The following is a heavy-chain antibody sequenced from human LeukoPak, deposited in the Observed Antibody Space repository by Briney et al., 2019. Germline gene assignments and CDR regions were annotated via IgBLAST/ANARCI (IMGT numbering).Heavy chain of an antibody. J-gene: IGHJ4*02. CDR3: ARLLGIAAAGTIGY. V-gene: IGHV4-59*08. Sequence: SETLSLTCTVSGGSISSYYWSWIRQPPGKGLEWIGYIYYSGSTNYNPSLKSRVTISVDTSKNQFSLKLSSVTAADTAVYYCARLLGIAAAGTIGYWGQGTLVTVSS. CDR2: IYYSGST. CDR1: GGSISSYY. D-gene: IGHD6-13*01.